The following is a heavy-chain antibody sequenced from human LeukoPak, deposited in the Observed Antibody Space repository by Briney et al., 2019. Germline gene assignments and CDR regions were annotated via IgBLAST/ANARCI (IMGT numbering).Heavy chain of an antibody. CDR1: GFTFSSYA. J-gene: IGHJ4*02. D-gene: IGHD3-3*01. V-gene: IGHV3-30-3*01. CDR2: ISYDGSNK. CDR3: ARGPDITVFGVHFDF. Sequence: GGSLRLSCAASGFTFSSYAMHWVRQAPGKGLEWVAVISYDGSNKYYADSVKGRFTISRDNSKNTLYLQMNSLRAEDTAVYYCARGPDITVFGVHFDFRGQGTLVTVSS.